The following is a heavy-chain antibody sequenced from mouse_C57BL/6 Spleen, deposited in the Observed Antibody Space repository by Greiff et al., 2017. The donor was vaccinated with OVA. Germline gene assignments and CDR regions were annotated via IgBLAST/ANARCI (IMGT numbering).Heavy chain of an antibody. J-gene: IGHJ3*01. CDR2: IDPSDSYT. V-gene: IGHV1-69*01. CDR1: GYTFTSYW. D-gene: IGHD2-4*01. Sequence: QVQLQQPGAELVMPGASVKLSCKASGYTFTSYWMHWVKQRPGQGLEWIGEIDPSDSYTNYNQKFKGKSTLTVDKSSSTAYMQLSSLTSEDSAVYYCARGDYDRAWFAYWGQGTLVTVSA. CDR3: ARGDYDRAWFAY.